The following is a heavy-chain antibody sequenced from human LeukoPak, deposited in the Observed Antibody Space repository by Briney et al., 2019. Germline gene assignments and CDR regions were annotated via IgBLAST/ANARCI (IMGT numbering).Heavy chain of an antibody. CDR1: GGSINNYY. D-gene: IGHD3-22*01. Sequence: PSETLSLTCSVSGGSINNYYWSWIRQPPGRGLEWIGYVSYSGSINYNPSLKSRVTISLVTSKNQFSLKLRSVTAADTAMYYCARGEYYYYSSAYYGFDYWGQGTLVTVSS. V-gene: IGHV4-59*01. CDR3: ARGEYYYYSSAYYGFDY. J-gene: IGHJ4*02. CDR2: VSYSGSI.